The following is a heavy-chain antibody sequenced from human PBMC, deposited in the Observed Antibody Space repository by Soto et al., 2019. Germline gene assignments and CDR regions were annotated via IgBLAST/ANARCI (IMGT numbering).Heavy chain of an antibody. J-gene: IGHJ3*02. V-gene: IGHV4-31*11. CDR3: AREETGNDALDI. CDR1: GGSLRSATYY. CDR2: FYHSGST. D-gene: IGHD1-1*01. Sequence: SETLSLTCAVSGGSLRSATYYWSWIRQHPGKGLEWIGYFYHSGSTYYKPSLRSRVTISLDTSKNQFSLNLRSVTDADTAIYYCAREETGNDALDIWGQGTMVTVSS.